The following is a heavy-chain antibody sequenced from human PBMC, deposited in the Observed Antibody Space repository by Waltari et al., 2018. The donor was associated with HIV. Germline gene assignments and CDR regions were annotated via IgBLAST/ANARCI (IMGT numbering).Heavy chain of an antibody. V-gene: IGHV4-59*01. CDR2: IYYSGST. CDR1: GGSISSYY. CDR3: ARRYYGSGNDAFDI. J-gene: IGHJ3*02. D-gene: IGHD3-10*01. Sequence: QVQLQESGPGLVKPSETLSLTCTVSGGSISSYYWSWIRQPPGKGLEWIGYIYYSGSTNYNPSLKSRVTISVDTSKNQFSLKLSSVTAADTAVYYCARRYYGSGNDAFDIWGQGTMVTVSS.